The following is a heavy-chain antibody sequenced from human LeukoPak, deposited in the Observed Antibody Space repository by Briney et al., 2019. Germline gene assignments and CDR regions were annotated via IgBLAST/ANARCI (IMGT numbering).Heavy chain of an antibody. CDR1: GGSISSGDYY. J-gene: IGHJ2*01. V-gene: IGHV4-30-4*01. CDR2: IYYSGSA. Sequence: SQTLSLTCTVSGGSISSGDYYWSWIRQPPGKGLEWIGYIYYSGSAYYNPSLKSRVTISVDTSKNQFSLKLSSVTAADTAVYYCASRDTTSYWYFDLWGRGTLVTVSS. CDR3: ASRDTTSYWYFDL. D-gene: IGHD4-17*01.